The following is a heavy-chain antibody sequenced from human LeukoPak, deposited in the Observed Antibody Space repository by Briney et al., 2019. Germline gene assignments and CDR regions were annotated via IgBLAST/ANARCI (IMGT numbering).Heavy chain of an antibody. Sequence: SETLSLTCAVYGGSFSGYDWSWIRQPPGKGLEWIWEINNSGSTNYNPSLQSRVTISVDPSKNQFSLQLSSVTAAATAVYYCARGLRSSSWYVGYWGQGTLVTVSS. CDR1: GGSFSGYD. CDR2: INNSGST. D-gene: IGHD6-13*01. J-gene: IGHJ4*02. CDR3: ARGLRSSSWYVGY. V-gene: IGHV4-34*01.